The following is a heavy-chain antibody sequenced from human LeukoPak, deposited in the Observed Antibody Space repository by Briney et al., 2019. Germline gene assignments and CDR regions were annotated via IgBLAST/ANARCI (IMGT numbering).Heavy chain of an antibody. CDR1: GYTFTSYY. CDR2: INPSGGST. CDR3: ARECRIAAAGTLDAFDI. J-gene: IGHJ3*02. Sequence: ASVKVSCKASGYTFTSYYIHWVRQAPGQGLERMGIINPSGGSTSYAQKFQGRVTVTTDTSTSTVYMELSILRSEDTAVYYCARECRIAAAGTLDAFDIWGQGTMVTVSS. V-gene: IGHV1-46*01. D-gene: IGHD6-13*01.